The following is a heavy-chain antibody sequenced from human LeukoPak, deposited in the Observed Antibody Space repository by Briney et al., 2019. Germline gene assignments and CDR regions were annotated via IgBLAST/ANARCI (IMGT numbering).Heavy chain of an antibody. CDR2: ISPSSHYI. CDR3: ARDSGHDFHFDY. J-gene: IGHJ4*02. CDR1: GFTFSNYS. Sequence: GGSLRLSCAGSGFTFSNYSINWVRQAPGKGLEWVSSISPSSHYIYYADSVKGRYTISRDNAKNSIYLQMDSLRAEDTAVYYCARDSGHDFHFDYWGQGTVVTVSS. D-gene: IGHD5-12*01. V-gene: IGHV3-21*01.